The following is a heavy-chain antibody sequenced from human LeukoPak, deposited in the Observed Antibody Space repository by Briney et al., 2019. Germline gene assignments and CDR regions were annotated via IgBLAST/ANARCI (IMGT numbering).Heavy chain of an antibody. CDR1: GFTFSSYW. D-gene: IGHD3-10*02. Sequence: GGSLRLSCAAPGFTFSSYWMNWVRQAPGKGLEWVANIKQDGSETYYVDSVKGRFTISRDNAKNSLYLQMNSLRAEDTAVYYCAELGITMIGGVWGKGTTVTISS. J-gene: IGHJ6*04. CDR2: IKQDGSET. V-gene: IGHV3-7*01. CDR3: AELGITMIGGV.